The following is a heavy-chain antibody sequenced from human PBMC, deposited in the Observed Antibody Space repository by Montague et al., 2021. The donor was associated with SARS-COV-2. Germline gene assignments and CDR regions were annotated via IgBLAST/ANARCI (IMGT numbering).Heavy chain of an antibody. CDR3: ARQGDQLLLEYWFDP. V-gene: IGHV4-39*01. CDR1: GGSISSSSYY. CDR2: IYYSGST. D-gene: IGHD2-2*01. J-gene: IGHJ5*02. Sequence: SETLSLTCTASGGSISSSSYYRGWIRQPPGKGLEWIGSIYYSGSTYYXPSLKSRVTVSVDTSKNQFSLKLSSVTAADTAVYYCARQGDQLLLEYWFDPWGQGTLVTVSS.